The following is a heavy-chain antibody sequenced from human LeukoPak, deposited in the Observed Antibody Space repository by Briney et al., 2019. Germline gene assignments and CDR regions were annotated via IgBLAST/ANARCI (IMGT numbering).Heavy chain of an antibody. D-gene: IGHD3-22*01. J-gene: IGHJ4*02. Sequence: PSETLSLTCTVSAGSISSGDYYWSWIRQPPGKGLEWIGSIYYSGNTYYNPSLKSRVTIAVDTSKNQFSLKLSSVTAADTAVYYCARVQYYYDSSGYKGLGYFDYWGQGTLVTVSS. V-gene: IGHV4-30-4*01. CDR3: ARVQYYYDSSGYKGLGYFDY. CDR2: IYYSGNT. CDR1: AGSISSGDYY.